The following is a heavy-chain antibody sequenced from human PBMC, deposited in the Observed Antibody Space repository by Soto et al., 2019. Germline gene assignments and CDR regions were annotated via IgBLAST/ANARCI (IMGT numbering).Heavy chain of an antibody. Sequence: SETLSLTCTVSGGSITSFYWQWIRQPAGKELEWIGRIYSSGSTNYNPSLKSRVTMSIDTSKKHFSLRLSSVTAADTAVYYCARSHYFDYYYGMDVWGQGTTVTVSS. CDR3: ARSHYFDYYYGMDV. CDR1: GGSITSFY. D-gene: IGHD3-9*01. V-gene: IGHV4-4*07. J-gene: IGHJ6*02. CDR2: IYSSGST.